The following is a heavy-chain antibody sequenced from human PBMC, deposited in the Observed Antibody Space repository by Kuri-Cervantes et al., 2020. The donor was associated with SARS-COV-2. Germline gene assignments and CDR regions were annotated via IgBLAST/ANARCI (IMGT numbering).Heavy chain of an antibody. CDR1: GFTFSDYY. CDR3: ARDSATDIVVVPAAIGP. D-gene: IGHD2-2*02. CDR2: ISSSGSTI. Sequence: GGSLKISCAASGFTFSDYYMSWIRQAPGKGLEWVSYISSSGSTIYYADSVKGRFTISRDNAKNSLYLQMNSLRAEDTAVYYCARDSATDIVVVPAAIGPWGQGTLVTVSS. J-gene: IGHJ5*02. V-gene: IGHV3-11*01.